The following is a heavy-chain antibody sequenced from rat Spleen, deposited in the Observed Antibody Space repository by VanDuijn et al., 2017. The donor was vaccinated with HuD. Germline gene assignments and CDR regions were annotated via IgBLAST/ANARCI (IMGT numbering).Heavy chain of an antibody. V-gene: IGHV5-29*01. D-gene: IGHD1-11*01. CDR1: GFTFNDCY. CDR2: ISYDGTST. CDR3: ARHGRSKTTYYYVMDA. J-gene: IGHJ4*01. Sequence: EVQLVESDGGLVQPGRSLKLSCVASGFTFNDCYMAWVRQAPTKGLEWVATISYDGTSTFYRDSVRARFTISRDNAKNTLYLQVDSLKSEDTATYYCARHGRSKTTYYYVMDAWGQGASVTVSS.